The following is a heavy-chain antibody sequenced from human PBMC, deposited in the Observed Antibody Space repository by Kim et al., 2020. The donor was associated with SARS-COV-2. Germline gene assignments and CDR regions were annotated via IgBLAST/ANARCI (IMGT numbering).Heavy chain of an antibody. CDR1: GFSVSDSY. J-gene: IGHJ6*02. CDR3: ARDEKASAGYYYYGMDV. V-gene: IGHV3-53*01. D-gene: IGHD6-13*01. Sequence: GGSLRLSCVASGFSVSDSYMTWVRQAPGKGLECVSLIHSGGSTYYADSVKGRCTISRDSSKNTLYLQINSLRAEDTAVYYCARDEKASAGYYYYGMDVWGQGTTVTVSS. CDR2: IHSGGST.